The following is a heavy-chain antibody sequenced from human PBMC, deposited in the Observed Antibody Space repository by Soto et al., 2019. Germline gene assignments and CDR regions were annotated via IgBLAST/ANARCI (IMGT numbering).Heavy chain of an antibody. J-gene: IGHJ4*02. Sequence: EVQLVESGGGLVKPGGSLRLSCAASGFTFSNAWMSWVRQAPGKGLEWVGRIKSKTDGGTTGYAAPVKGRFTISRDDSKNTLYLQMNSLKTEDTAVYYCTTYSSSWYLGHWGQGTLVTVSS. CDR1: GFTFSNAW. CDR3: TTYSSSWYLGH. V-gene: IGHV3-15*01. CDR2: IKSKTDGGTT. D-gene: IGHD6-13*01.